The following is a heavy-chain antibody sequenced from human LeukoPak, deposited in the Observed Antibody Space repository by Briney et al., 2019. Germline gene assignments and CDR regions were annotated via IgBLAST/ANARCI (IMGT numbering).Heavy chain of an antibody. Sequence: SETLSLTCTVSGGSISSYYWSWIRQPPGKGLEWIGYIYYSGSTNYNPSLKGRVTISVDTSKNQFSLKLSSVTAADTAVYYCCSYGLDAFDIWGQGTMVTVSS. CDR2: IYYSGST. D-gene: IGHD2-15*01. V-gene: IGHV4-59*12. J-gene: IGHJ3*02. CDR1: GGSISSYY. CDR3: CSYGLDAFDI.